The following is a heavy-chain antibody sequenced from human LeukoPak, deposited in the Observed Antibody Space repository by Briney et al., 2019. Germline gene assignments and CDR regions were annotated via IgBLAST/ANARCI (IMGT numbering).Heavy chain of an antibody. J-gene: IGHJ4*02. D-gene: IGHD1-1*01. CDR3: ASGQRWRTSFDY. CDR2: INHSGST. CDR1: GGSFSGYY. Sequence: PSETLSLTCAVYGGSFSGYYWSWIRQPPGKGLEWIGEINHSGSTNYNPSLKSRVTISVDTSKNQFSLKLSSVTAADTAVYYCASGQRWRTSFDYWGQGTLVTVSS. V-gene: IGHV4-34*01.